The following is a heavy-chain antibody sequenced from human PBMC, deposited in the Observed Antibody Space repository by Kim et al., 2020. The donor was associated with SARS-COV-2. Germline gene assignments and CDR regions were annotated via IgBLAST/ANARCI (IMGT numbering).Heavy chain of an antibody. Sequence: ASVKVSCKASGYSFREYFFSWVRQAPGQGLEWMGRISAYNGDLAYAPSFQGRVTMTTDPYTNTAYMELRRLRSDDTAVYYCARETRIFFEGMTVWGQGTT. D-gene: IGHD1-20*01. V-gene: IGHV1-18*01. J-gene: IGHJ6*02. CDR3: ARETRIFFEGMTV. CDR1: GYSFREYF. CDR2: ISAYNGDL.